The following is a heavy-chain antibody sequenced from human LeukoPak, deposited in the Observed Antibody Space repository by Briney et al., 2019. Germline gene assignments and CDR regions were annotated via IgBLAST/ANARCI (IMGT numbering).Heavy chain of an antibody. CDR3: ARTHSSRYNWFDP. D-gene: IGHD6-13*01. CDR1: GGSISSSSYY. J-gene: IGHJ5*02. Sequence: SETLSLTCTVSGGSISSSSYYWGWVRQPRGKRLEWIGSIYYSGSTYYNPSLKSRVTISVDTSKNQFSLKLSSVTAADTAVYYCARTHSSRYNWFDPWGQGTLVTVSS. V-gene: IGHV4-39*07. CDR2: IYYSGST.